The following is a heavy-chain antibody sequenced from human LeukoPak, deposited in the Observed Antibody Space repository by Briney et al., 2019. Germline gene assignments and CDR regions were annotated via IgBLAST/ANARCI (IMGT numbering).Heavy chain of an antibody. CDR3: ARDHAGSYYDVWSGYYNDDGGADY. J-gene: IGHJ4*02. V-gene: IGHV1-18*01. D-gene: IGHD3-3*01. CDR2: ISGHNGNT. Sequence: GASVKVSCKASGYIFSNYGISWVRQAPGQGLEWMGWISGHNGNTNYAQKVQDGVTMTTDTSTNTAYMELKTLRSDDTAVYFCARDHAGSYYDVWSGYYNDDGGADYWGQGTLVTVSS. CDR1: GYIFSNYG.